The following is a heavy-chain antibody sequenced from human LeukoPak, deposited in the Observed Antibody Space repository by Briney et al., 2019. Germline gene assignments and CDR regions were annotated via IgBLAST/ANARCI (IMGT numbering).Heavy chain of an antibody. V-gene: IGHV3-11*01. CDR1: GFTFRNSY. Sequence: GGSLRLSCAASGFTFRNSYMSWVRQAPGKGLELVSYISSSGYTTYYADSVKGRFTISRDNAKNPLYLQMNSLRAEDMAIYYCARDASGDMYFFDYWGQGALVIVSS. CDR3: ARDASGDMYFFDY. J-gene: IGHJ4*02. D-gene: IGHD4-17*01. CDR2: ISSSGYTT.